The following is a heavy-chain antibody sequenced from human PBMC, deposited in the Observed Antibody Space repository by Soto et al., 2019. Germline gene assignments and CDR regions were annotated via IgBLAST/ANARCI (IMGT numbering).Heavy chain of an antibody. J-gene: IGHJ3*02. CDR2: MNPNSGNT. Sequence: QVQLVQSGAEVKKPGASVKVSCKASGYTFTSYDINWVRQATGQGLEWMGWMNPNSGNTGYAQKCHGRFTMTNNTSISTAYMELSSVRSEGTAVDYCARVVSGVLFVVDAFDIWGQGTMVTVAS. CDR1: GYTFTSYD. CDR3: ARVVSGVLFVVDAFDI. D-gene: IGHD2-15*01. V-gene: IGHV1-8*01.